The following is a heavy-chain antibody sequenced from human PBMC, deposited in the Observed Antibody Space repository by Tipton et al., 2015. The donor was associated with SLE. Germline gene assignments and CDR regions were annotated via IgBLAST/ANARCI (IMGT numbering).Heavy chain of an antibody. CDR3: ARLSFSNLYIDY. V-gene: IGHV5-51*01. Sequence: QLVQSGAEVKKPGESLKISCKASGYSFSTYWIAWVRQMPGKGLEWMGIIHPADSDTIYSLSFQGQVTISADKSTTTAYLQWNSLNASDTAMYFCARLSFSNLYIDYWGQGILVTVSS. J-gene: IGHJ4*02. CDR2: IHPADSDT. CDR1: GYSFSTYW. D-gene: IGHD3-3*02.